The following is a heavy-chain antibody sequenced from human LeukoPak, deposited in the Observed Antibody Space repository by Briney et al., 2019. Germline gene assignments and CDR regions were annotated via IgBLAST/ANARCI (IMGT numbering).Heavy chain of an antibody. CDR3: ARDGSYYGPDY. CDR2: ITWNGGIT. V-gene: IGHV3-20*04. CDR1: GFPFDNYG. D-gene: IGHD3-10*01. J-gene: IGHJ4*02. Sequence: GGSLRLSCAASGFPFDNYGMAWVRQAPGKGLEWVSGITWNGGITAYADSVKGRFTISRDNAKNSLYLQMNSLRAEDTAMYYCARDGSYYGPDYWGQGALVTVSS.